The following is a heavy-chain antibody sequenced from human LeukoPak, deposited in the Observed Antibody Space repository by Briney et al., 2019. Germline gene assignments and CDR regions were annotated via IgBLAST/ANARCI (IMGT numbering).Heavy chain of an antibody. CDR1: GYTFTXYD. D-gene: IGHD6-19*01. J-gene: IGHJ6*02. CDR3: ARADFSIAVAGYYYYGMDV. V-gene: IGHV1-8*01. Sequence: ASVKVSCKASGYTFTXYDINWVRQATGQGLEWMGWMNPNSGNTGDAQKFQGRVTMTRNTSISTAYMQLSSLRSEDTAVYYCARADFSIAVAGYYYYGMDVWGQGTTVTVSS. CDR2: MNPNSGNT.